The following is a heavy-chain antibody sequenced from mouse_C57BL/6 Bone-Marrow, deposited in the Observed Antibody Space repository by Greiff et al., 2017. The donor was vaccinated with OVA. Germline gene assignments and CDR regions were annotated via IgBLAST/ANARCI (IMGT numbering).Heavy chain of an antibody. J-gene: IGHJ3*01. CDR1: GYSITSGYY. Sequence: EVQLQQSGPGLVKPSQSLSLTCSVTGYSITSGYYWNWIRQFPGNKLEWMGYISYDGSNNYNPSLKNRISITRDTSKNQFFLKLNSVTTEDTATYYCARNPLTGKRAWFAYWGQGTLVTVSA. D-gene: IGHD4-1*01. CDR3: ARNPLTGKRAWFAY. V-gene: IGHV3-6*01. CDR2: ISYDGSN.